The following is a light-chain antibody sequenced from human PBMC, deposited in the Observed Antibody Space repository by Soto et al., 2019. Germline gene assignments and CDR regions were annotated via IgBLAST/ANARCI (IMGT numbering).Light chain of an antibody. CDR2: NNN. J-gene: IGLJ1*01. CDR3: SAWDDSLNGYV. V-gene: IGLV1-44*01. CDR1: TSNIGSNT. Sequence: QSAVTQPPSASGTPGQRVTISCSGSTSNIGSNTVNWYQQLPGTAPKLLIYNNNQRPSGVPDRFSGSKSGTSASLAISGLQSEDEADYYCSAWDDSLNGYVFGTGTKLTVL.